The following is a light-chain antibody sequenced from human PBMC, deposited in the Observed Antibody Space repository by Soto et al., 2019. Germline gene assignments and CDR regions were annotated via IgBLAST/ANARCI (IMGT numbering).Light chain of an antibody. V-gene: IGKV3-15*01. CDR3: QQYNNWPPYT. CDR1: QSVSSN. Sequence: EIVMTQSPATLSVSPGERATLSCRASQSVSSNLAWYQQKPGQAPRLLIYVASTRATGIPARFSGSGSGTEFTLTISSLQSEDSAVYYCQQYNNWPPYTFGQGTKVDIK. J-gene: IGKJ2*01. CDR2: VAS.